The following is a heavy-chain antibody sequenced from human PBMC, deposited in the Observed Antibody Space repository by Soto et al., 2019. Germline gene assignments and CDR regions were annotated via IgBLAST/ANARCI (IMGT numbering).Heavy chain of an antibody. D-gene: IGHD6-19*01. CDR1: GVSVSSNSW. CDR2: ISRSGST. CDR3: ARHGWYSHAY. J-gene: IGHJ4*02. Sequence: SETLSLTCDVSGVSVSSNSWWSWVRQAPGKGLEWIAEISRSGSTNYNPSLQSRVTMSVDKSKNQLSLDLTSVTAADTALYYCARHGWYSHAYWGQGALVTVSS. V-gene: IGHV4-4*02.